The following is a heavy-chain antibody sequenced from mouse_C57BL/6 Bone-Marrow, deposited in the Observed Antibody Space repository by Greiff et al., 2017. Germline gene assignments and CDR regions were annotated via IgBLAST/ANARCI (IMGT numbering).Heavy chain of an antibody. J-gene: IGHJ2*01. D-gene: IGHD2-4*01. CDR1: GFTFSSYA. CDR3: ARGSYDYDEGFDY. CDR2: ISDGGSYT. Sequence: EVMLVESGGGLVKPGGSLKLSCAASGFTFSSYAMSWVRQTPEKRLEWVATISDGGSYTYYPDNVKGRFTISRDHAKNNLYLQMSHLKSEDTAMYYCARGSYDYDEGFDYWGQGTTLTVSS. V-gene: IGHV5-4*03.